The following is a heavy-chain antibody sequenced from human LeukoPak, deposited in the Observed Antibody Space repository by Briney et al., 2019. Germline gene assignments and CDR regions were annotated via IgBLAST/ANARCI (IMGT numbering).Heavy chain of an antibody. CDR3: ARELTPLWFGEKAFDY. Sequence: ASVTVSCKASGYTFTSYYMHWVRQAPGQGLEWMGIINPSGGSTSYAQKFQGRVTMTRDTSTSTVYMELSSLRSEDTAVYYCARELTPLWFGEKAFDYWGQGTLVTVSS. J-gene: IGHJ4*02. CDR2: INPSGGST. V-gene: IGHV1-46*01. CDR1: GYTFTSYY. D-gene: IGHD3-10*01.